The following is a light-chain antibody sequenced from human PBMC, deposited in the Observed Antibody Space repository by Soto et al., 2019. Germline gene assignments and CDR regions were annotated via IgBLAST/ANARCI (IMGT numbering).Light chain of an antibody. V-gene: IGKV3-15*01. J-gene: IGKJ4*01. Sequence: EILVTQSPATLSVSPGERATLSCRASQSVSSNLAWYMQRPGQAPRLLIYGASTRATGIPARFSCSGSGTEFTLTISSLQSEDFVLYYCQQYDNWPLTFGGGTKVEI. CDR2: GAS. CDR3: QQYDNWPLT. CDR1: QSVSSN.